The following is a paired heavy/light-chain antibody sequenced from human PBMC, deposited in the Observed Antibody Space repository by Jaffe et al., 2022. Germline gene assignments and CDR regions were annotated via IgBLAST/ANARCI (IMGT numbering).Heavy chain of an antibody. V-gene: IGHV4-4*02. D-gene: IGHD3-16*01. CDR2: INRSGNT. J-gene: IGHJ4*02. Sequence: QVHLQESGPGLVKPSGTLSLTCDVSGDSLSNSNWWSWVRQPPGKGLEWVGEINRSGNTNYNPSLKSRVTISADKSKNQFFLRLNSVTAADTAVYYCVGGVMLVAALDYWGQGTLVTVSS. CDR1: GDSLSNSNW. CDR3: VGGVMLVAALDY.
Light chain of an antibody. CDR3: QQGNSFPYT. J-gene: IGKJ2*01. V-gene: IGKV1-12*02. CDR1: QAIRGW. Sequence: DIQMTQSPSSVSASVGDRVTITCRASQAIRGWLAWYQQKPGKAPKLLIYGTSILQSGVPSRFRGSGYGTDFTLTINSLEPEDFATYYCQQGNSFPYTFGPGTKLDIK. CDR2: GTS.